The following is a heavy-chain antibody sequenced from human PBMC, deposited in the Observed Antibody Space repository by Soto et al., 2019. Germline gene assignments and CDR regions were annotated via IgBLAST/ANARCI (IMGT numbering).Heavy chain of an antibody. J-gene: IGHJ4*02. CDR3: ATDHDTYYYDSSGYRPRRFDY. V-gene: IGHV1-24*01. Sequence: ASVKVSCKVSGYTLTELSMHWVRQAPGKGLEWMGGFDPEDGETIYAQKFQGRVTMTEDTSTDTAYMELSSLRSEDTAVYYCATDHDTYYYDSSGYRPRRFDYWGQGTLVTVSS. D-gene: IGHD3-22*01. CDR2: FDPEDGET. CDR1: GYTLTELS.